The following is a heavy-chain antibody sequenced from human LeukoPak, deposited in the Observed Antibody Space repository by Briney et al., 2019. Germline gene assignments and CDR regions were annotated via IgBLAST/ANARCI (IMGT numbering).Heavy chain of an antibody. CDR3: ARDLYSGSYYDFDY. D-gene: IGHD1-26*01. V-gene: IGHV3-48*01. J-gene: IGHJ4*02. CDR2: ISSSSSTT. Sequence: GGSLRLSCAASGFSFSDYNMNWVRLAPGKGLEWVAYISSSSSTTHYADSVTGRFSISRDNAKSSLYLQMNSLRVEDTAVYYCARDLYSGSYYDFDYWGQGTLVTVSS. CDR1: GFSFSDYN.